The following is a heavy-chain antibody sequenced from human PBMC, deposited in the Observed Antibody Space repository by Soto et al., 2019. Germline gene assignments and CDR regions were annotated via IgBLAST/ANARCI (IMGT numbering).Heavy chain of an antibody. J-gene: IGHJ6*02. Sequence: SETLSLTCAVYGGSFSGYYWSWIRQPPGKGLEWIGEINHSGSTNYNPSLKSRVTISVDTSKNQFSLKLSSVTAADTAVYYCARAPLIAVVVAATQAQYGMDVWGQGTTVTVSS. CDR1: GGSFSGYY. V-gene: IGHV4-34*01. CDR3: ARAPLIAVVVAATQAQYGMDV. D-gene: IGHD2-15*01. CDR2: INHSGST.